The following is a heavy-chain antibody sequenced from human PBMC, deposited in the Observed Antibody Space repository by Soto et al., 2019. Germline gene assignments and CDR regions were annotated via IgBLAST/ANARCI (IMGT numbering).Heavy chain of an antibody. CDR2: IYYSGST. CDR1: GGSISSYY. J-gene: IGHJ6*03. Sequence: SETLSLTCTVSGGSISSYYWSWIRQPPGKGLEWIGYIYYSGSTNYNPSLKSRVTISVDTSKNQFSLKLSSVTAADTAVYYCASMRLDYYYYYMDVWGKGTTVTVSS. CDR3: ASMRLDYYYYYMDV. V-gene: IGHV4-59*08.